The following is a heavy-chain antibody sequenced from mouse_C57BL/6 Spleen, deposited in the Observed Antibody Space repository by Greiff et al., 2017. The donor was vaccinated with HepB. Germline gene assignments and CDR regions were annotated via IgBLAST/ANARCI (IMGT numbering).Heavy chain of an antibody. J-gene: IGHJ2*01. CDR1: GYAFSSYW. CDR3: ARWVTGTYFDY. V-gene: IGHV1-80*01. D-gene: IGHD4-1*01. CDR2: IYPGDGDT. Sequence: VQLQQSGAELVKPGASVKISCKASGYAFSSYWMNWVKQRPGKGLEWIGQIYPGDGDTNYNGKFKGKATLTADKSSSTAYMQLSSLTSEDSAVYFCARWVTGTYFDYWGQVTTLTVSS.